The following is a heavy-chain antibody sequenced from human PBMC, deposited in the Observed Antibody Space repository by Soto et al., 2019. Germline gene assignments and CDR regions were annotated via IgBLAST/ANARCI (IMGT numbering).Heavy chain of an antibody. CDR1: GGSISSSNW. CDR3: ARDLWGYCGTDCYPLDV. V-gene: IGHV4-4*02. CDR2: IYHSGST. D-gene: IGHD2-21*02. J-gene: IGHJ6*02. Sequence: SETLSLTCAVSGGSISSSNWWSLGRHPAGKGLEWIGEIYHSGSTNYNPSLKSRVTISVDTSKNQFSLKLNSVTAADTAVYYCARDLWGYCGTDCYPLDVWGQGTTVTVS.